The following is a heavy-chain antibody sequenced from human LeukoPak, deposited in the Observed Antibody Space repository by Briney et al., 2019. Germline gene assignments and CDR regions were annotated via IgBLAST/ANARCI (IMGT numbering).Heavy chain of an antibody. J-gene: IGHJ4*02. Sequence: GGSLRLSCSASGFTLSNYWIHWVRQAPGKGLVWVSSIDSSGGYMFYADSVKGRFIISRDNAKDSLYLQMNSLRVEVTAVYYCLRGDRRDYWGQGTLVTVSS. CDR3: LRGDRRDY. V-gene: IGHV3-21*06. CDR1: GFTLSNYW. CDR2: IDSSGGYM.